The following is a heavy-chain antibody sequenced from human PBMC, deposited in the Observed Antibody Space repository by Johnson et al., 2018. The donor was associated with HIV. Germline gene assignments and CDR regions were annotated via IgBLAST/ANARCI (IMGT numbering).Heavy chain of an antibody. CDR2: ISYDGSNK. CDR1: GFTFSSYA. J-gene: IGHJ3*01. Sequence: QEQLVESGGGVVQPGRSLRLCCAASGFTFSSYAMHWVRQAPGKGLEWVAVISYDGSNKYYADSVKGRFTISRDNSKNTLYLQINTLKVGDTAMYYCARTRSGTYPYSAAFDVWGQGTMVTVSS. CDR3: ARTRSGTYPYSAAFDV. V-gene: IGHV3-30*14. D-gene: IGHD1-26*01.